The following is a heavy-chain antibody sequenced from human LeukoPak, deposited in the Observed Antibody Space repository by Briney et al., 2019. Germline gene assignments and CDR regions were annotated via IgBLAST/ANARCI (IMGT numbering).Heavy chain of an antibody. D-gene: IGHD1-26*01. CDR3: AYDSWYSGSY. CDR2: ISAYNGNT. V-gene: IGHV1-18*01. CDR1: GYTFTSYG. J-gene: IGHJ4*02. Sequence: ASVKVSCKASGYTFTSYGISWVRQAPGQGLEWMGWISAYNGNTNYAQKPQARVTMTTDTSMSTAYMELRSLRSDDTAVYYCAYDSWYSGSYWGQGTLVTVSS.